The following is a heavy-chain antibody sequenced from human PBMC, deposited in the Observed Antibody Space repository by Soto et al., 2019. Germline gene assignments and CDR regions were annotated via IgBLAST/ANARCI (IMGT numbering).Heavy chain of an antibody. CDR3: ARRWGKGIAGGGRRVDY. J-gene: IGHJ4*02. D-gene: IGHD6-13*01. CDR2: INYSGST. Sequence: HVQLQESGPGLVKPSQTLSLTCTVSGGSISSGGSYWRWIRQHPGKGLEWIGYINYSGSTYYNQSLKRRFTISVDRSKYRLSLKLSSVTAAEWAVYYCARRWGKGIAGGGRRVDYWFGGSLFTGSS. CDR1: GGSISSGGSY. V-gene: IGHV4-31*03.